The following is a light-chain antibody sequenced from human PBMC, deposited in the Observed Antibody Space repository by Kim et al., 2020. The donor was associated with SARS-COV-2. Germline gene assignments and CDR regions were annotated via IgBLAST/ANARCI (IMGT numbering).Light chain of an antibody. V-gene: IGKV4-1*01. CDR3: QQYYTTLHT. CDR2: WAS. J-gene: IGKJ2*01. CDR1: QSLLYSSNNKNY. Sequence: RATINCKSSQSLLYSSNNKNYLAWYQQKPGQPPKLLIYWASTRESGVPDRFSGSGSGTDFTLTISSLQAEDVAVYYCQQYYTTLHTFGQGTRLEIK.